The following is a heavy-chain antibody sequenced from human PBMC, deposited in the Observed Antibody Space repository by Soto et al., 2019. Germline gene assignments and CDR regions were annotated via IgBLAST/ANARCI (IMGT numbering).Heavy chain of an antibody. Sequence: GASVKVSCKASGYTFTSYDINWVRQATGQGLEWMGWMNPNSGNTGYAQKFQGRVTMTRNTSISTAYMELSSLRSEDTAVYYCARVRVIRGVIPSHFGLWGQGTLVTVSS. V-gene: IGHV1-8*01. D-gene: IGHD3-10*01. J-gene: IGHJ4*02. CDR2: MNPNSGNT. CDR1: GYTFTSYD. CDR3: ARVRVIRGVIPSHFGL.